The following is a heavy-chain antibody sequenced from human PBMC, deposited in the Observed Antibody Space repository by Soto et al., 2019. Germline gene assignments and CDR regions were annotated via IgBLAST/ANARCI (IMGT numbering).Heavy chain of an antibody. V-gene: IGHV1-18*01. CDR2: ISAYNGNT. D-gene: IGHD2-2*03. CDR1: GYTFTSYG. Sequence: AAVKVSCKASGYTFTSYGISRVRQAPGQGLEWMGWISAYNGNTNYAQKLQGRVTMTTDTSTSTAYMELRSLRSDDTAVYYCARDSLDIVVVPAAYGDVAFDIWGQGTMVTVSS. J-gene: IGHJ3*02. CDR3: ARDSLDIVVVPAAYGDVAFDI.